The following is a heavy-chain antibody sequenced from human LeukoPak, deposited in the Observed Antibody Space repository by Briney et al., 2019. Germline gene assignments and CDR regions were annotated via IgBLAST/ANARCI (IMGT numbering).Heavy chain of an antibody. J-gene: IGHJ4*02. V-gene: IGHV4-59*12. D-gene: IGHD6-13*01. CDR1: GGSITGYY. CDR3: ARIAAIIATGNPFDH. CDR2: IYSSGST. Sequence: KASETLSLTCTVSGGSITGYYWSWIRQPPGKGLEWIGYIYSSGSTNYNPSLKSRVTISVDASKNQFSLKLSSVTAADTAVYYCARIAAIIATGNPFDHWGQGTLVTVSS.